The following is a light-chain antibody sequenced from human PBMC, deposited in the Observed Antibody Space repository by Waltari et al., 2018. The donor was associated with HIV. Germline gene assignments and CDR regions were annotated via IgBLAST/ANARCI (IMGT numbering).Light chain of an antibody. CDR2: GAS. J-gene: IGKJ2*01. CDR3: QQYDNLPVT. Sequence: DIQMTQSPSSLSASVGDRVTITCQASQDISKYLNWFQQKPGKAPKLLISGASNFEIGVPSRFSGSGSGTDFAFTISSLQPEDIATYYCQQYDNLPVTFGQGTKLEIK. V-gene: IGKV1-33*01. CDR1: QDISKY.